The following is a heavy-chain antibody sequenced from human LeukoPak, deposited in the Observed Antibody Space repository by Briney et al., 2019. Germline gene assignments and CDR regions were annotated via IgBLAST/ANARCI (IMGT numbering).Heavy chain of an antibody. J-gene: IGHJ3*02. V-gene: IGHV4-59*01. CDR2: IYYSGST. CDR1: GGSISSYY. CDR3: ASSLSLAFDI. Sequence: PSETLSLTCTVSGGSISSYYWSWIRQPPGKGLEWIGYIYYSGSTNYNPSLKSRVTISVDTSKNQFSLKLSSVTAADTAMYYCASSLSLAFDIWGQGTMVTVSS.